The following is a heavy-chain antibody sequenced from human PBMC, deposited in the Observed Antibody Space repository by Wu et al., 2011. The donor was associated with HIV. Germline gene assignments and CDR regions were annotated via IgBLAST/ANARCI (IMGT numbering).Heavy chain of an antibody. V-gene: IGHV5-51*01. D-gene: IGHD4-17*01. CDR3: ARHLPNYGDYGRWFDP. Sequence: VQLVQSGAEVKKPGESLKISCKGSGYSFTDYWIAWVRQMPGKGLEWMGIIYPGDSETRYNPSFQGQVTFSADKSIRTAYLQWHSLKASDTAMYYCARHLPNYGDYGRWFDPWGQGTLVTVSS. J-gene: IGHJ5*02. CDR2: IYPGDSET. CDR1: GYSFTDYW.